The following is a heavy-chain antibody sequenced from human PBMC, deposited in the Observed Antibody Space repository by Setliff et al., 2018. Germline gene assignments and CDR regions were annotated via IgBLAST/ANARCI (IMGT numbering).Heavy chain of an antibody. CDR3: AREKRHRSTWPHGGAFDI. D-gene: IGHD1-1*01. CDR2: IWYDGSNK. V-gene: IGHV3-33*01. CDR1: GFTFSSYG. Sequence: GGSLRLSCAASGFTFSSYGMHWVRQAPGKGLEWVAVIWYDGSNKYYADSVKGRFTISRDNSKNTLYLQMNSLRAEDTAVYYCAREKRHRSTWPHGGAFDIWGQGTMVTVSS. J-gene: IGHJ3*02.